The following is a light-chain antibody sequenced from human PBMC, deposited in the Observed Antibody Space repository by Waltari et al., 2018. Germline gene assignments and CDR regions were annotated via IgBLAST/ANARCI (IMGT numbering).Light chain of an antibody. CDR1: QSVSRS. CDR2: GAS. J-gene: IGKJ1*01. V-gene: IGKV3-20*01. CDR3: QHYVSLPAT. Sequence: EIVLTQSPGTLSLSPGESATLSCRASQSVSRSLAWYQQKPGQAPRLLIYGASTRATGIADRFSGGGSGTDFSLTISRLEPEDFAVYYCQHYVSLPATFDQGTKVEIK.